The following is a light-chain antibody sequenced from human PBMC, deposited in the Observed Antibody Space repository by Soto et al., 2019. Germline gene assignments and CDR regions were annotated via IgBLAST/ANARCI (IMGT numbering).Light chain of an antibody. CDR3: ASRDDSLTGHVV. Sequence: QSLLTQPPSASGTPGQRVTISCSGSDSNVGSNYVYWYQQLPGTAPKLLLSANNQGPAGVPDRFSDSKSDTSASLVISGLRSEDEASYYCASRDDSLTGHVVFGGGTKLTVL. CDR1: DSNVGSNY. V-gene: IGLV1-47*01. J-gene: IGLJ2*01. CDR2: ANN.